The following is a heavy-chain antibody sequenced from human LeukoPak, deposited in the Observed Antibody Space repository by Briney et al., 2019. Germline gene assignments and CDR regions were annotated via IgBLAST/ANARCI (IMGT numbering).Heavy chain of an antibody. CDR3: ASGGHSGSYVFDY. CDR1: GGTFSSYA. D-gene: IGHD1-26*01. J-gene: IGHJ4*02. Sequence: SVKVSCKASGGTFSSYAISWVRQAPGQGLEWMGRIIPIFGIANYAQKFQGRVTITADKSTSTAYMELSSLSSEDTAVYYCASGGHSGSYVFDYWGQGTLVTVSS. CDR2: IIPIFGIA. V-gene: IGHV1-69*04.